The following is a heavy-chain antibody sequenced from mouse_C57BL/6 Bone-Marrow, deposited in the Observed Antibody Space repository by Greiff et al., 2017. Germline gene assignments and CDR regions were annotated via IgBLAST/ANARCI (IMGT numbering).Heavy chain of an antibody. CDR3: ARDYYGSSDY. J-gene: IGHJ2*01. CDR1: GFTFSDYY. Sequence: EVKLMESGGGLVQPGGSLKLSCAASGFTFSDYYMYWVRQTPEKRLEWVAYISNGGGSTYYPDTVKGRFTLSRDNAKNTLYLQMSRLKSEDTAMYYCARDYYGSSDYWGQGTTLTVSS. D-gene: IGHD1-1*01. CDR2: ISNGGGST. V-gene: IGHV5-12*01.